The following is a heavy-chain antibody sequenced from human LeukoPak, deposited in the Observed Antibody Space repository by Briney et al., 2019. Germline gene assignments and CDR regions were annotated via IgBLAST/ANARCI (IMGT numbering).Heavy chain of an antibody. J-gene: IGHJ4*02. V-gene: IGHV4-38-2*01. CDR3: ARRVFPGYFDY. D-gene: IGHD3-10*01. Sequence: SETLSLTCAVSGYSISSGHYWGWIRQPPGKGLEWIGTIYQSGSTNYNPSLKSRVTISVDTSKNQFSLNLSSVTAADTAVYYCARRVFPGYFDYWGQGTLVTVSS. CDR2: IYQSGST. CDR1: GYSISSGHY.